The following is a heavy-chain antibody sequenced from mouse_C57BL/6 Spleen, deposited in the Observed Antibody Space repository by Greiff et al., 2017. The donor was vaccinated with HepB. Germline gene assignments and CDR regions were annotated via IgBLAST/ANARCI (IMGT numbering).Heavy chain of an antibody. CDR1: GYTFTSYW. V-gene: IGHV1-69*01. Sequence: QVQLQQPGAELVMPGASVKLSCKASGYTFTSYWMHWVKQRPGQGLEWIGEIDPSDSYTNYNQKVKGKSTLTVDKSSSTAYMQLSSLTSEDSAVYYCAKGSGSSSFYAMDYWGQGTSVTVSS. CDR3: AKGSGSSSFYAMDY. D-gene: IGHD1-1*01. J-gene: IGHJ4*01. CDR2: IDPSDSYT.